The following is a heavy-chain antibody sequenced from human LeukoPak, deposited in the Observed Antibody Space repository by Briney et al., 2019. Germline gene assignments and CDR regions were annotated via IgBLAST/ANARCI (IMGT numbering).Heavy chain of an antibody. CDR1: GFTFSSYA. Sequence: GGSLRLSCAASGFTFSSYALSWVRQAPGKGLEWVSGISGSGVSTYYADYVKGRFTLSRDNSKNILYLKMNSLRTEDTAVYYCAKGGETGVVTPVANWGQGTLVTVSS. CDR2: ISGSGVST. CDR3: AKGGETGVVTPVAN. J-gene: IGHJ4*02. D-gene: IGHD2-21*02. V-gene: IGHV3-23*01.